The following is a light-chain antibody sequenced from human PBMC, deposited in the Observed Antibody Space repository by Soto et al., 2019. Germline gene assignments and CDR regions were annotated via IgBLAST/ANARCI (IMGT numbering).Light chain of an antibody. V-gene: IGKV3-20*01. CDR3: QQYGSTPVT. CDR1: RSVDNNF. J-gene: IGKJ1*01. Sequence: EIVLTQSPGTLSLSPGEGDTLSCRASRSVDNNFLAWYQQKPGQAPRLLIYGATSRATGIPDRFSGSRSGTDFTLTINRLEPEDFAVYFCQQYGSTPVTFGQGTKVQIK. CDR2: GAT.